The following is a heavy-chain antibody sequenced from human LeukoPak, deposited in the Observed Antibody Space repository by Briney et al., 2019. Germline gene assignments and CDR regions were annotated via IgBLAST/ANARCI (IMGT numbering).Heavy chain of an antibody. CDR3: AREERYYYGSGSYYDAFDI. J-gene: IGHJ3*02. CDR2: IYHSGST. Sequence: SETLSLTCAVYGGSFSGYSWSWIRQPPGKGLEWIGYIYHSGSTYYNPSLKSRVTISVDRSKNQFSLKLSSVTAADTAVYYCAREERYYYGSGSYYDAFDIWGQGTMVTVSS. D-gene: IGHD3-10*01. V-gene: IGHV4-30-2*01. CDR1: GGSFSGYS.